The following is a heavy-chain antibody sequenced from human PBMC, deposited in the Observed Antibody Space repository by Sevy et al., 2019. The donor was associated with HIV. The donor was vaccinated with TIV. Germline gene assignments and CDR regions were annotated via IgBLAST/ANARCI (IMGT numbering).Heavy chain of an antibody. D-gene: IGHD3-10*01. V-gene: IGHV1-69*13. CDR3: ARGSYYYGSGSFAFRYYGMDV. Sequence: ASVKVSCKASGGTFSSYAISWVRQAPGQGLEWMGGIIPIFGTANYAKKFQGRVTITADESTSTAYMELSSLRSEDTAVYYCARGSYYYGSGSFAFRYYGMDVWGQGTTVTVSS. CDR2: IIPIFGTA. J-gene: IGHJ6*02. CDR1: GGTFSSYA.